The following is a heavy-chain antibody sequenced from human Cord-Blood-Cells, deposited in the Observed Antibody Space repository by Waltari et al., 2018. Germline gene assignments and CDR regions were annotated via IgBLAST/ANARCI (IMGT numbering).Heavy chain of an antibody. V-gene: IGHV4-39*01. CDR1: GGSISSSSYY. Sequence: QLQLQESGPGLVKPSATLSLPYTVSGGSISSSSYYWGWIRQPPGKGREWIGSIYYSGSTYYNPSLKSRVTISVDTSKNQFSLKLSSVTAADTAVYYCARQEIALVQGVIIDYWGQGTLVTVSS. D-gene: IGHD3-10*01. CDR2: IYYSGST. CDR3: ARQEIALVQGVIIDY. J-gene: IGHJ4*02.